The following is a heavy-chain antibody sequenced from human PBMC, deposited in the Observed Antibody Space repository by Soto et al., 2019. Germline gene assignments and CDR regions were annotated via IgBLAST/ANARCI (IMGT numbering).Heavy chain of an antibody. Sequence: GGSLRLSCAASGFTFSSYGMHWVRQAPGKGLEWVAVIWYDGSNKYYADSVKGRFTISRENSKNTLYLQMNSLRAEDTAVYYCARASGRTYYYDSSGSEAFDIWGQGTMVTVSS. J-gene: IGHJ3*02. V-gene: IGHV3-33*01. CDR2: IWYDGSNK. CDR1: GFTFSSYG. CDR3: ARASGRTYYYDSSGSEAFDI. D-gene: IGHD3-22*01.